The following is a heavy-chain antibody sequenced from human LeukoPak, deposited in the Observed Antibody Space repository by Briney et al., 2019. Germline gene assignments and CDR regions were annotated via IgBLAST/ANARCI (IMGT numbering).Heavy chain of an antibody. Sequence: GGSLRLSCAASGFTFGDNYMSWIRQAPGKGLECLSYISGSGTTIYYADSVKGRFTISRDNAKDSLYLQMSSLRAEDTAVYYCARRGSYQSLDYWGQGTLVTVSS. CDR2: ISGSGTTI. J-gene: IGHJ4*02. CDR3: ARRGSYQSLDY. D-gene: IGHD1-26*01. CDR1: GFTFGDNY. V-gene: IGHV3-11*01.